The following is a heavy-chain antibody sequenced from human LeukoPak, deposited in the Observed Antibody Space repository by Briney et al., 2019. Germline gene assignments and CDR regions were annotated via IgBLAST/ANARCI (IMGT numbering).Heavy chain of an antibody. J-gene: IGHJ6*02. CDR2: IHSDGSST. CDR1: GFTFSRYW. CDR3: AKWAGAWGNYYYGMDV. D-gene: IGHD3-10*01. Sequence: GGSLRLSCAASGFTFSRYWMHWVRQVPGKGLVWVSRIHSDGSSTNYADSVKGRFTISRDNSKNTLYLQMNSLRAEDTAVYYCAKWAGAWGNYYYGMDVWGQGTTVTVSS. V-gene: IGHV3-74*01.